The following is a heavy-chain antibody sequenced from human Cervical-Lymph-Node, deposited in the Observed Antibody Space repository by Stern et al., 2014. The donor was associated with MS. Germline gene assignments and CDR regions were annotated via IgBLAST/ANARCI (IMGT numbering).Heavy chain of an antibody. CDR2: ITSKSDVASI. J-gene: IGHJ4*02. Sequence: VQLVESGGGLVKPGGSLRLSCAASGFTFVDAWMNWVRQAPGTGLEWVGRITSKSDVASIDYLASVKGRFTISRDDSKNMLYLQMNSLKPEDTGIYYCTPGGYWGQGTLVTVSS. CDR1: GFTFVDAW. CDR3: TPGGY. D-gene: IGHD3-10*01. V-gene: IGHV3-15*01.